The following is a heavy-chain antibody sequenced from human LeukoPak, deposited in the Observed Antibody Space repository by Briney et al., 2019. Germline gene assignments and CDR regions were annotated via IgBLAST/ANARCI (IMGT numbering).Heavy chain of an antibody. J-gene: IGHJ5*02. D-gene: IGHD2-2*01. V-gene: IGHV1-69*13. CDR3: ARDCSSTSCFNWFDP. CDR2: IIPIFGTA. CDR1: GGTFSSYA. Sequence: SVKVSCKASGGTFSSYAISWVRQAPGQGLEWMGGIIPIFGTANYAQKFQGRVTITADESASTAYMELSSLRSEDTAVYYCARDCSSTSCFNWFDPWGQGTLVTVSS.